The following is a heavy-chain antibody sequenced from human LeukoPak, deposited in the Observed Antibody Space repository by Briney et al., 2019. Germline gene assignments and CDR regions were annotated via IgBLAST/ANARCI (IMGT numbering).Heavy chain of an antibody. D-gene: IGHD3-22*01. CDR2: ISGSGGTT. Sequence: GGSLRLSCEVSGFTFSSYAMSWVRQAPGKGLEWVSAISGSGGTTNYADSVKGRLTISRDNSQNTLYLQMHSLRAEDTAVYYCAKRTPYSSGSYYFDYWGQGPLVTVSS. J-gene: IGHJ4*02. CDR1: GFTFSSYA. CDR3: AKRTPYSSGSYYFDY. V-gene: IGHV3-23*01.